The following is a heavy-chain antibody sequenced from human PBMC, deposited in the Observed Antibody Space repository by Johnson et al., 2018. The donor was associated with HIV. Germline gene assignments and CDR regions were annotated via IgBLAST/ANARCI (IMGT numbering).Heavy chain of an antibody. CDR2: ISYDGSNK. Sequence: QVQLVESGGGVVQPGRSMRLSCAASGFTFSSYAMHWVRQAPGKGLEWVAVISYDGSNKYYADSVKGRFTISRDKSKNTLYLQMNSLRAEDTAVYYCARDFIAPELGDAFDIWGQGTMVTVSS. CDR1: GFTFSSYA. CDR3: ARDFIAPELGDAFDI. J-gene: IGHJ3*02. V-gene: IGHV3-30*04. D-gene: IGHD6-25*01.